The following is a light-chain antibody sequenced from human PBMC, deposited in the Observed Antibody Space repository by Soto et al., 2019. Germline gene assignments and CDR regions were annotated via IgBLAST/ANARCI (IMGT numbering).Light chain of an antibody. CDR1: QSVNSN. CDR2: GAS. V-gene: IGKV3-15*01. CDR3: QQYGSSPIA. J-gene: IGKJ5*01. Sequence: EIVMTQSPATLSVSPGERATLSCRASQSVNSNLAWYQQKPGQAPRLLIYGASSRATGIPARFSGSGSGTDFTLTIGRLEPEDFAVYYCQQYGSSPIAFGQGTRLENK.